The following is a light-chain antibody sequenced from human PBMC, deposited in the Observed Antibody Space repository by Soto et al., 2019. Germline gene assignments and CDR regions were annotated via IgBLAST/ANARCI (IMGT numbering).Light chain of an antibody. CDR1: QNIDNY. Sequence: DIQMTQSPSPLSASVGDRVTITCRASQNIDNYLNWYHQKPGKAPGLLIFTASSLQSGVPSRFAGSGSGTHFTLTISSLQPEDIGAYYCQQSLSTPIYSFGQGTKVDIK. J-gene: IGKJ2*03. CDR2: TAS. V-gene: IGKV1-39*01. CDR3: QQSLSTPIYS.